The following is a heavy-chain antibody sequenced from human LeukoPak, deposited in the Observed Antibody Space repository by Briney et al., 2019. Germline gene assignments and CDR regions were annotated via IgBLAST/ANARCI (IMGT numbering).Heavy chain of an antibody. J-gene: IGHJ4*02. CDR2: IYPGDSDT. CDR3: ARGYYDFWSGKTGAFDY. CDR1: GYSFTSYW. Sequence: GESLKISCKGSGYSFTSYWIGWVRQMPGKGLEWMGIIYPGDSDTRYSPSFQGQVTISADKSNSTAYLQWSSLKASDTAMYYCARGYYDFWSGKTGAFDYWGQGTLVTVSS. D-gene: IGHD3-3*01. V-gene: IGHV5-51*01.